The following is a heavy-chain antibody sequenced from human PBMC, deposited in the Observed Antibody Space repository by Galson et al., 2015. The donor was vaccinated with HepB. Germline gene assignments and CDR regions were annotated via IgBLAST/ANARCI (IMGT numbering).Heavy chain of an antibody. CDR3: ARVAFARIPAAGSPSAVMDV. CDR2: ISYDGSNK. CDR1: GFTFSDYA. J-gene: IGHJ6*02. D-gene: IGHD6-13*01. Sequence: SLRLSCAASGFTFSDYAIHWVRQAPGKGLKWVAVISYDGSNKYYADSVKGRFTISRDSSRNTLYLQMHSLRAEDTAVYYCARVAFARIPAAGSPSAVMDVWGQGTTVTVSS. V-gene: IGHV3-30*04.